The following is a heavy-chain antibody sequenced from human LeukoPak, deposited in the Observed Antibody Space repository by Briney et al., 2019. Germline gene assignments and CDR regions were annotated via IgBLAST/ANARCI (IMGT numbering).Heavy chain of an antibody. J-gene: IGHJ4*02. CDR3: ARAHSSGYFPFDY. CDR1: GGSISSYY. Sequence: KPSETLSLTCTVSGGSISSYYWSWIRQLPGKGLEWIGYIYYSGSTNYNPSLKSRVTISVDTSKNQFSLKLSSVTAADTAAYYCARAHSSGYFPFDYWGQGTLVTVSS. V-gene: IGHV4-59*01. CDR2: IYYSGST. D-gene: IGHD3-22*01.